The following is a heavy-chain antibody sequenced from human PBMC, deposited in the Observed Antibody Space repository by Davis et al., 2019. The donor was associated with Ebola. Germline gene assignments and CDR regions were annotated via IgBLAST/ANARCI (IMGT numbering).Heavy chain of an antibody. D-gene: IGHD2-15*01. J-gene: IGHJ4*02. CDR2: INPNSGGT. V-gene: IGHV1-2*02. CDR3: ARDPYCSGGSCYRLAY. Sequence: ASVKVSCKASGGTFSSYAISWVRQAPGQGLEWMGWINPNSGGTNYAQKFQDRVTMTSDTSISTAYTELSRLRSDDTAVYYCARDPYCSGGSCYRLAYWGQGTLVTVSS. CDR1: GGTFSSYA.